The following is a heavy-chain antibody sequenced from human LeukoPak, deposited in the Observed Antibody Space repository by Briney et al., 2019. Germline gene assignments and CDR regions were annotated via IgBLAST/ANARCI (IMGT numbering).Heavy chain of an antibody. D-gene: IGHD2-8*01. V-gene: IGHV3-23*01. Sequence: GGSLRLSCAASGFTFSSYAMSWVRQAPGKGVEWVSAISGSGGSTYYADSVKGRFTISRDNSKNTLYLKVNSLRDEDTAVYYCAKDGQPSTRSLLCRNGVCYEDYWGQGTLVTVSS. CDR2: ISGSGGST. J-gene: IGHJ4*02. CDR1: GFTFSSYA. CDR3: AKDGQPSTRSLLCRNGVCYEDY.